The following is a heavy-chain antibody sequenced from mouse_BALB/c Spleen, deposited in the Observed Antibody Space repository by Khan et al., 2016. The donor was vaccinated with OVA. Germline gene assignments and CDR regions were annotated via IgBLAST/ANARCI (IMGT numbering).Heavy chain of an antibody. CDR3: TRRSITSHSLYF. J-gene: IGHJ4*01. V-gene: IGHV1S132*01. CDR1: GYIFTSYW. Sequence: QVQLQQSGAELVRPGASVRLSCKTSGYIFTSYWIHWVKQRSGQGLEWIARIYPGTGSTYYNEILKGKDTLTADKSSNTDYMKLSSLKYEDSTVYFCTRRSITSHSLYFWGPGTSVTVSS. CDR2: IYPGTGST. D-gene: IGHD1-1*01.